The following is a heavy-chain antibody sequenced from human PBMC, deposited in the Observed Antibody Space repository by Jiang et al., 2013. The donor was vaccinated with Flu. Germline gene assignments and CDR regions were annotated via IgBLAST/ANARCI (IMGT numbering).Heavy chain of an antibody. J-gene: IGHJ4*02. CDR1: GGALTDYQ. Sequence: LLKPSETLSLTCGVDGGALTDYQWSWIRQSPGKALEWIGEISDSGDTSYNPSLKSRVTISVDTSRNEFSLNLTSVTAADTAIYYCARTSHWDQGTLVTVSS. CDR2: ISDSGDT. CDR3: ARTSH. V-gene: IGHV4-34*01.